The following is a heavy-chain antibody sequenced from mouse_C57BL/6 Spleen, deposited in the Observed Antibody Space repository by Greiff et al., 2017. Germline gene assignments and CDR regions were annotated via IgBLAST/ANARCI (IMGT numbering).Heavy chain of an antibody. CDR1: GFTFSDYY. D-gene: IGHD2-2*01. V-gene: IGHV5-16*01. CDR3: ARGGYDGCAY. Sequence: EVKVEESEGGLVQPGSSMKLSCTASGFTFSDYYMAWVRQVPEKGLEWVANINYDGSSTYYLDSLKSRFIISRDNAKNILYLQMGSLKSEDTATYYCARGGYDGCAYWGQGTLVTVSA. J-gene: IGHJ3*01. CDR2: INYDGSST.